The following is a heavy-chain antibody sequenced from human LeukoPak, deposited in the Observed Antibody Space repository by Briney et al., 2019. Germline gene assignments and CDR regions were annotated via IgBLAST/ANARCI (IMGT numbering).Heavy chain of an antibody. V-gene: IGHV3-74*01. D-gene: IGHD5-18*01. J-gene: IGHJ6*02. Sequence: GGSLRLSCAASGFTFSSYWMHWVRQAPGKGLVWVSRINSDGSSTSYADPVKGRFTISRDNAKNTLYLQMNSLRAGDTAVYYCARGRGYSYVNNGMDVWGQGTTVTVSS. CDR3: ARGRGYSYVNNGMDV. CDR2: INSDGSST. CDR1: GFTFSSYW.